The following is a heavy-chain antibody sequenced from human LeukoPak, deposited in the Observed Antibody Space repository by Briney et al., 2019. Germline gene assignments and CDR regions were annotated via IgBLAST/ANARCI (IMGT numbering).Heavy chain of an antibody. V-gene: IGHV3-23*01. CDR1: GFTFINYA. CDR3: AKCRGYYGEGGDY. D-gene: IGHD3-22*01. CDR2: ISGGGDIT. J-gene: IGHJ4*02. Sequence: GGSLRLSCAASGFTFINYAMYWVRQAPGKGLEWVSGISGGGDITYYAQSVKGRFTISRDNSKNTLYMQMNSLRAEDTAVYYCAKCRGYYGEGGDYWGQGTLVTVSS.